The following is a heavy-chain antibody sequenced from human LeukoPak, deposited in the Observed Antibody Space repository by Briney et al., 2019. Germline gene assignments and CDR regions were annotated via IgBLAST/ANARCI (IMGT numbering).Heavy chain of an antibody. D-gene: IGHD1-7*01. Sequence: SGGSLRLSCAASGFTFSSYSMNWVRQAPGKGLEWVSYISSSSSTIYYADSVKGRFTISRDNAKNSLYLQMNSLRAEDTAVYYCASPAAPGTWQGDAFDIWGQGTMVTVSS. V-gene: IGHV3-48*01. CDR1: GFTFSSYS. CDR2: ISSSSSTI. CDR3: ASPAAPGTWQGDAFDI. J-gene: IGHJ3*02.